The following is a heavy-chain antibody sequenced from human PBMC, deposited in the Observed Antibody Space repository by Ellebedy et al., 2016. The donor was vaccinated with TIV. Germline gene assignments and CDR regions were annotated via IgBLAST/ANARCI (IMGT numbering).Heavy chain of an antibody. D-gene: IGHD2-15*01. V-gene: IGHV6-1*01. Sequence: SETLSLTCVISGDSVSTDIGWNWIRPSPSRGLEWLGRTYYRSKWNNDYAVSLKSRITINPDTSKNLFSLQLNSVTPEDTAVYYCARGWFRSGMGVWGQGTTVTVSS. CDR1: GDSVSTDIG. J-gene: IGHJ6*02. CDR3: ARGWFRSGMGV. CDR2: TYYRSKWNN.